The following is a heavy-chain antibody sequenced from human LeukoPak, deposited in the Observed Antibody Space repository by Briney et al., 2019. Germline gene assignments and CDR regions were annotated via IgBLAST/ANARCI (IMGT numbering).Heavy chain of an antibody. CDR2: VSGSGGST. D-gene: IGHD3-22*01. Sequence: GGSLRLSCAASGFTFSSYGMSWVRQAPGKGLEWVSAVSGSGGSTYYADSVKGRFTISRDNSKNTRYLQMNSLRAEDTAVYYCARGRYDSSGFHFDYWGQGTLVTVSS. V-gene: IGHV3-23*01. CDR1: GFTFSSYG. CDR3: ARGRYDSSGFHFDY. J-gene: IGHJ4*02.